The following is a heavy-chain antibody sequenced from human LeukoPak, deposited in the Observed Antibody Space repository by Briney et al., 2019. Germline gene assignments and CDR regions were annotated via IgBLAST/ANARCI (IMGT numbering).Heavy chain of an antibody. V-gene: IGHV3-7*01. CDR2: IKQEGSQK. CDR3: VAGDWGARDSFDL. D-gene: IGHD2-21*02. CDR1: GFTFSIYW. Sequence: GGSLTLSCAASGFTFSIYWMSCLRQAPGKGLEWVANIKQEGSQKYYVDCVKGRFTISRHNDKNSFFLQMSSLRGEDTSVYYCVAGDWGARDSFDLWGRGTMVTVSS. J-gene: IGHJ3*01.